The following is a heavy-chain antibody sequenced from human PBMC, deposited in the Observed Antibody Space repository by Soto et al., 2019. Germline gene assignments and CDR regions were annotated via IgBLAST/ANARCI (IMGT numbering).Heavy chain of an antibody. D-gene: IGHD6-19*01. CDR2: MYHSGST. CDR3: ARERSSGWCDY. Sequence: QVQLQESGPGLVKPSETLSLTCSVSGGSISSDYWSWIRQPPGKGLEWIGYMYHSGSTNYNPSLKSRVTMSVDTAKSQFSLKLSSVTAADTAVYYCARERSSGWCDYWGQGTLVTVSS. CDR1: GGSISSDY. J-gene: IGHJ4*02. V-gene: IGHV4-59*01.